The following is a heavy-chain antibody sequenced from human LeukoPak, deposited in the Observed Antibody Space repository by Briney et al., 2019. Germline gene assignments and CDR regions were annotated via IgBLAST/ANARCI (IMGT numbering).Heavy chain of an antibody. D-gene: IGHD3-16*01. J-gene: IGHJ4*02. V-gene: IGHV3-7*01. Sequence: GGSLRLSCAASGFTFSSYWMSWVRQAPGKGLEWVADIKQDGSVKYYVDSVKGRFTISRDSAKNSLYLQMNSLRAEDTALYYCASGRQLGYWGQGTLVTVSS. CDR3: ASGRQLGY. CDR1: GFTFSSYW. CDR2: IKQDGSVK.